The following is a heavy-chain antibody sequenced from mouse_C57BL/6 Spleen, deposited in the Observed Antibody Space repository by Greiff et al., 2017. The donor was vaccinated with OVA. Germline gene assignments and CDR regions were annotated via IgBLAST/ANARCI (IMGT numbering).Heavy chain of an antibody. Sequence: QVQLQQPGAELVMPGASVKLSCKASGYTFTSYWMHWVKQRPGQGLEWIGEIDPSDSYTNYNQKFKGKSTLTVDKSSSTAYMQLSSLTSEDSAVYYCARTLSNPAVDVWGTGTTVTVSS. CDR1: GYTFTSYW. J-gene: IGHJ1*03. V-gene: IGHV1-69*01. D-gene: IGHD4-1*01. CDR3: ARTLSNPAVDV. CDR2: IDPSDSYT.